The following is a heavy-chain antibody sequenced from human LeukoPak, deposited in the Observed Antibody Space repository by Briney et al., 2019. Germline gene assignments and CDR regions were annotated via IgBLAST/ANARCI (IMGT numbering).Heavy chain of an antibody. Sequence: GGSLRLSCAASGFTFSTYGIHWVRQAPGKGLEWVAFIRYDGSNKYYADSVKGRFTISRDNSKNTLYLQMNSLRAEDTAVYYCAKDNYDYGEYDGGDYWGQGTLVTVSS. CDR3: AKDNYDYGEYDGGDY. CDR2: IRYDGSNK. D-gene: IGHD4-17*01. J-gene: IGHJ4*02. V-gene: IGHV3-30*02. CDR1: GFTFSTYG.